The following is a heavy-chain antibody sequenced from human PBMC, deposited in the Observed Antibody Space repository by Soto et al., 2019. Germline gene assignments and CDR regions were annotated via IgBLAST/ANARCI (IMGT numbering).Heavy chain of an antibody. D-gene: IGHD2-2*02. CDR2: ISAYNGNT. Sequence: ASVKVSCKASGYTFTSYGISWVRQAPGQGLEWMGWISAYNGNTNYAQKLQGRVTMTTDTSTSTAYMELRSLRSDDTAVYYCARVVIVVVPAAIGGGYYYYGMDVWGQGTTVTVS. CDR3: ARVVIVVVPAAIGGGYYYYGMDV. J-gene: IGHJ6*02. CDR1: GYTFTSYG. V-gene: IGHV1-18*04.